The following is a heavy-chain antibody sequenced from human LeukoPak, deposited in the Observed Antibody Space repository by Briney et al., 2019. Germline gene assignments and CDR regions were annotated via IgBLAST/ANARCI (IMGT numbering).Heavy chain of an antibody. CDR1: AGSISSYF. CDR3: ARGGGSRGWQEY. CDR2: IYYSGST. D-gene: IGHD6-19*01. V-gene: IGHV4-59*01. Sequence: SETLSLTCTVSAGSISSYFWSWIRQPPGKGLEWIGYIYYSGSTNYNPSLKSRDAISVDTSKNQFSLKLSSVTAADTAVYYCARGGGSRGWQEYWGRGTLVTVSS. J-gene: IGHJ4*02.